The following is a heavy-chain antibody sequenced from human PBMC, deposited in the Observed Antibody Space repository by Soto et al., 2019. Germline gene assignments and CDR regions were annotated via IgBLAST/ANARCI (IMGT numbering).Heavy chain of an antibody. CDR3: ARSLGWYAIDY. CDR1: GVSIGSNYY. J-gene: IGHJ4*02. CDR2: MSPIRSV. V-gene: IGHV4-4*02. D-gene: IGHD6-19*01. Sequence: QVLLQESGPGLVQPSGTLSLYCVFSGVSIGSNYYWGWVRQPPGKGREWLGDMSPIRSVNYNPSHKSRVTITMDKTQNQFSLKLNSVTAADTAVYYCARSLGWYAIDYWGQGTLVIVSS.